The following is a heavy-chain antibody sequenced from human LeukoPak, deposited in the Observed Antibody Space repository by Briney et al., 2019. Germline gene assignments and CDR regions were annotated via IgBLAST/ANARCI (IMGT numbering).Heavy chain of an antibody. CDR2: MNSDGSSI. CDR1: GFTFGSDW. CDR3: ARVGYYDSSGYYAYLQH. D-gene: IGHD3-22*01. V-gene: IGHV3-74*01. Sequence: VGSLRLSCAASGFTFGSDWMHWVRQAPGKGLEWVSRMNSDGSSISYADSVKGRFTISRDNAKNTLYLQMNSLRAEDTAVYYRARVGYYDSSGYYAYLQHWGQGTLVTVSS. J-gene: IGHJ1*01.